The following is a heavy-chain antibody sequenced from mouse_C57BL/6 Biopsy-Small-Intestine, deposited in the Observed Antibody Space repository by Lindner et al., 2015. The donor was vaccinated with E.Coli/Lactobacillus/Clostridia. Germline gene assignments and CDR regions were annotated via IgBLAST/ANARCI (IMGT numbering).Heavy chain of an antibody. CDR2: IYPRSGNT. J-gene: IGHJ1*03. D-gene: IGHD2-3*01. CDR1: GYTFTTYG. V-gene: IGHV1-81*01. Sequence: VQLQESGAELARPGASVKLSCKASGYTFTTYGISWVKQRTGQGLEWIGEIYPRSGNTYYNEKFNGKATLTADKSSSTAYMELRSLTSEDSAVYFCARGHDGYYGHFDVWGTGTTVTVSS. CDR3: ARGHDGYYGHFDV.